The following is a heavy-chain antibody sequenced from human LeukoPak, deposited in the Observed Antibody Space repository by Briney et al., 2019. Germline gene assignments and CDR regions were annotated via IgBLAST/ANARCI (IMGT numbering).Heavy chain of an antibody. CDR1: GFTLSSYA. V-gene: IGHV3-23*01. Sequence: QAGGSLTLSCAASGFTLSSYAMSWVRQAPGKGLEWVSAISGSGGSTYYADSVKGRFTISRDNSRNTIYQQMNSLRAEDTAVYYCARVGGTYYHYYYMDVWGKGTTATVSS. CDR2: ISGSGGST. CDR3: ARVGGTYYHYYYMDV. D-gene: IGHD1-26*01. J-gene: IGHJ6*03.